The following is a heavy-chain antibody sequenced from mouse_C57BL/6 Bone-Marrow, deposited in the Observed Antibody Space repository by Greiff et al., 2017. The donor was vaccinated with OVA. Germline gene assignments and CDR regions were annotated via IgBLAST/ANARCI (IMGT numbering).Heavy chain of an antibody. CDR2: IWWDDDK. V-gene: IGHV8-8*01. J-gene: IGHJ2*01. CDR3: ARPFYYYGPYYFDC. CDR1: GFSLSTFGMG. D-gene: IGHD1-1*01. Sequence: QVTLKVSGPGILQPSQTLSLTCSFSGFSLSTFGMGVGWIRQPSGKGLEWLAHIWWDDDKYYNPALKSRLTISKDTSTNQVFLKIANVDTADTATYYFARPFYYYGPYYFDCWGQGTTLTVSS.